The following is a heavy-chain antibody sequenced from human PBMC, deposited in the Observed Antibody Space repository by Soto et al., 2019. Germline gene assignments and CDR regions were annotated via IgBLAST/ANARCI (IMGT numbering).Heavy chain of an antibody. CDR2: ISYDGSKT. Sequence: HPGGSLRLSCAASGFTFSNHDIHWVRQAPGKGLEWVALISYDGSKTSYGDSVKGRFTISRDNSKNTLYLQMNSLRAEDTAVYYCAKETQYYYGTGSYPYGAFDVWGQGTLVTVSS. V-gene: IGHV3-30*18. D-gene: IGHD3-10*01. J-gene: IGHJ3*01. CDR3: AKETQYYYGTGSYPYGAFDV. CDR1: GFTFSNHD.